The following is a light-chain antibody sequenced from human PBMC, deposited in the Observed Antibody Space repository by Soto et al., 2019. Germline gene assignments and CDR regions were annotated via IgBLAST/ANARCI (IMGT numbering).Light chain of an antibody. CDR3: QSYDSSLSGYV. J-gene: IGLJ1*01. CDR2: ENN. V-gene: IGLV1-40*01. Sequence: QSVLTQPPSVSEAPGQRVTISCTGSSSNIGAGYEAHWYQQVPGTAPKLLIYENNNRPTGVRDRFSGSKCGTSASLAITGLQAEDEAEYYCQSYDSSLSGYVFGTGTKLTVL. CDR1: SSNIGAGYE.